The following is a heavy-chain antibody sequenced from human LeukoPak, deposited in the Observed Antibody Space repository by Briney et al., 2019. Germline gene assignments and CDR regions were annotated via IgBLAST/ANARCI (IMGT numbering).Heavy chain of an antibody. CDR2: INPNSGGT. CDR3: ARDPVNYYGSGSYSPGAFDI. D-gene: IGHD3-10*01. CDR1: GYTFTGYY. J-gene: IGHJ3*02. Sequence: ASVKVSCKASGYTFTGYYMHWVRQAPGQGLEWMGWINPNSGGTNYAQKFQGRVTMTRDTSISTAYMELSRLRSDDTAVYYCARDPVNYYGSGSYSPGAFDIWGQGTMVTVSS. V-gene: IGHV1-2*02.